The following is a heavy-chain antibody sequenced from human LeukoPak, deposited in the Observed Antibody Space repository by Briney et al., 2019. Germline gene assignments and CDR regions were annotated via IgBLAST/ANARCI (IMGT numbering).Heavy chain of an antibody. CDR1: GYSISRGYY. J-gene: IGHJ4*02. CDR2: IYHSGST. D-gene: IGHD3-3*01. CDR3: ARDFGFWSGYSSFDY. V-gene: IGHV4-38-2*02. Sequence: PSETLSLTCTVSGYSISRGYYWGWTRPPPGKGLEWIGSIYHSGSTYYNPSLKSRVTISVDTSKNQFSLKLSSVTAADTAVYYCARDFGFWSGYSSFDYWGQGTLVTVSS.